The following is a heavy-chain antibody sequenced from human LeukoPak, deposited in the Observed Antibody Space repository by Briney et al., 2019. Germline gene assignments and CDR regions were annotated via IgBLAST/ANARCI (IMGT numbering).Heavy chain of an antibody. CDR3: ARGEAIAAAGRSGYYYYYAVDV. CDR1: GFTFSSYG. J-gene: IGHJ6*02. D-gene: IGHD6-13*01. CDR2: IWDDGSNK. Sequence: GGSLRLSCAASGFTFSSYGMHWVRQAPGKGLEWVAVIWDDGSNKYYADSVKGRFTISRDYSKDTLYLQMNSLRADDTAVYYCARGEAIAAAGRSGYYYYYAVDVWGQGTTVAVSS. V-gene: IGHV3-33*08.